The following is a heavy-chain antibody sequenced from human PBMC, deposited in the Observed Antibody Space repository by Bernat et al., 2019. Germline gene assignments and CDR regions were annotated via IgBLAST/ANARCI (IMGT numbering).Heavy chain of an antibody. CDR1: GFTFSSYA. D-gene: IGHD6-6*01. V-gene: IGHV3-30-3*01. CDR2: ISYDGSNK. J-gene: IGHJ4*02. CDR3: ARVLHRSSSGSDY. Sequence: QVQLVESGGDVVQPGRSLRLSCAASGFTFSSYAMHWVRQAPGKGLEWVALISYDGSNKYYADSVKGRFTISRDNSKNTLYLQMNSLRAEDTAVYYCARVLHRSSSGSDYWGQGTLVTVSS.